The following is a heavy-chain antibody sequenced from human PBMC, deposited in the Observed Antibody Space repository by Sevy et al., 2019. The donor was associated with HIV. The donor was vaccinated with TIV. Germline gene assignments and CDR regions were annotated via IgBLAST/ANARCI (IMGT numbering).Heavy chain of an antibody. CDR2: ISSDGTST. Sequence: GGSLRLSCAASGFTFSSYWMHWVRHAPGKGLVWVSRISSDGTSTNYADSVRGRFTISRDNAKNTLYLHMNSLRAEDTALCSCGSDGGAARVFDYWGQGTLVTVSS. CDR1: GFTFSSYW. J-gene: IGHJ4*02. D-gene: IGHD6-6*01. V-gene: IGHV3-74*01. CDR3: GSDGGAARVFDY.